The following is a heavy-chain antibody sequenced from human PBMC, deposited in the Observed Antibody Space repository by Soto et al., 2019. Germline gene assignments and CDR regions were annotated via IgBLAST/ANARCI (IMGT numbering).Heavy chain of an antibody. CDR2: IYWDDDK. D-gene: IGHD5-12*01. CDR3: LYRAEPPPGGYYFDY. J-gene: IGHJ4*02. CDR1: GFSLTTSGVG. V-gene: IGHV2-5*02. Sequence: QITLKESGPTLVKPTQALTPTCTFSGFSLTTSGVGVGWIRQPPGKALEWLALIYWDDDKRYSPSLKSRLTIIMDASKHQVVLTMTNMDPVHTAMSYCLYRAEPPPGGYYFDYSGQGTLVTVSS.